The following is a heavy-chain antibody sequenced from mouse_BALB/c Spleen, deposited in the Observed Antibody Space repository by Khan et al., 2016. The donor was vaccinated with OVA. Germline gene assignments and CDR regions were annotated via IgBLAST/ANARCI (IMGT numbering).Heavy chain of an antibody. J-gene: IGHJ3*01. CDR3: TRSGYGGFAY. CDR2: INPYNGGS. D-gene: IGHD1-2*01. V-gene: IGHV1-18*01. Sequence: VRLQQSGPELVKPGDSMKISCKASNYSFTDYTMNWVKQSHGKNLEWIGLINPYNGGSNYNQKLKGKATLTVDKSSSTAYMELLSLTSEDSAVYYCTRSGYGGFAYWGQGTLVTVSA. CDR1: NYSFTDYT.